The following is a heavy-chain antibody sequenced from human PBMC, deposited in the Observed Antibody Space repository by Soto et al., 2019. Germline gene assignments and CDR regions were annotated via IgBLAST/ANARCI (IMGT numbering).Heavy chain of an antibody. Sequence: GGSLRLSCAASGFTVSSNYMSWVRQAPGKGLEWVSVIYSGGSTYYADSVKGRFTISRDNSKNTLYLQMNSLRAEDTAVYYCARDIYGSGSYYSDYWGQGTLVTVSS. CDR1: GFTVSSNY. CDR2: IYSGGST. V-gene: IGHV3-53*01. CDR3: ARDIYGSGSYYSDY. J-gene: IGHJ4*02. D-gene: IGHD3-10*01.